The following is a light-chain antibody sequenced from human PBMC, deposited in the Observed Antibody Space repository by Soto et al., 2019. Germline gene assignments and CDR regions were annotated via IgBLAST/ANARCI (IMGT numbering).Light chain of an antibody. V-gene: IGLV2-14*01. CDR2: EVS. CDR3: CSYTGSSARV. Sequence: QSVPTQPASVSGSPGQAITISCTGTSDDVGGYNYVSWYQQHPGKAPKVIIYEVSHRPSGVPNRFSGSKSGNTASLTISGLQAEDEADYYCCSYTGSSARVFGTGTKLTVL. J-gene: IGLJ1*01. CDR1: SDDVGGYNY.